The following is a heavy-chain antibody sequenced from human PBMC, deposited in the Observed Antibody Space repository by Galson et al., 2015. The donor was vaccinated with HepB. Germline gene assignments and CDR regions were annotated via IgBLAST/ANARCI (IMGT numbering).Heavy chain of an antibody. Sequence: TLSLTCPVSGGSISSGGYYWSWIRQHPGKGLEWIGYIYYSGSTYYNPSLKSRVTISVDTSKNQFSLKLSSVTAADTAVYYCARAPPTGDSSGWYAPFDYWGQGTLVTVSS. D-gene: IGHD6-19*01. CDR1: GGSISSGGYY. CDR3: ARAPPTGDSSGWYAPFDY. V-gene: IGHV4-31*03. CDR2: IYYSGST. J-gene: IGHJ4*02.